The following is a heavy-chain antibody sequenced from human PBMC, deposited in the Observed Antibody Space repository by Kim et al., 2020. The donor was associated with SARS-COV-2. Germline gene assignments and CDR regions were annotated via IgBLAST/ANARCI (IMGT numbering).Heavy chain of an antibody. D-gene: IGHD2-15*01. CDR3: ARDLGYCSGGSCFPLDY. V-gene: IGHV3-48*02. J-gene: IGHJ4*02. Sequence: LKGRFTISRNNAKNSLYLQMNSLGDEDTAVYYCARDLGYCSGGSCFPLDYWGQGTLVTVSS.